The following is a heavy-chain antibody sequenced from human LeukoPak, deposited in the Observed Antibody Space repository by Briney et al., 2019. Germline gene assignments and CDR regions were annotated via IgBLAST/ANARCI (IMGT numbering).Heavy chain of an antibody. Sequence: PGGSLRLSCAASGFIVSRYSMTWVRQAPGKGLEWVSSISTSYSGIYYADSVKGRFTISRDNAKNSLYLQMDSLRADDTAVYYCARAYCSSITCFGWGQGTLVTVSS. D-gene: IGHD2-2*01. CDR2: ISTSYSGI. V-gene: IGHV3-48*01. J-gene: IGHJ4*02. CDR3: ARAYCSSITCFG. CDR1: GFIVSRYS.